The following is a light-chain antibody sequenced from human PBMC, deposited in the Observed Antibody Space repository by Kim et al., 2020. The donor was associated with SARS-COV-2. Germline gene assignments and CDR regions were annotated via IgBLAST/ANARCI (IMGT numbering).Light chain of an antibody. J-gene: IGKJ1*01. CDR3: QQYYTYPRGT. CDR2: AAS. Sequence: AIQMTQSPSSLSASPGDRVTITCRASQGVSSYLAWYKQRPAKAPELLIYAASTLQSGVPSRFSGSGSGTDFTLTINSLQSEDFATYYCQQYYTYPRGTFGQGTKVEIK. CDR1: QGVSSY. V-gene: IGKV1-8*01.